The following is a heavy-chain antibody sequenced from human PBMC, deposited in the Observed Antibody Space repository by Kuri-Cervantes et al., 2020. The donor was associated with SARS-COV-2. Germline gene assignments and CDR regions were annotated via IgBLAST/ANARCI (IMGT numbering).Heavy chain of an antibody. Sequence: SETLSLTCTVSGGSISSYYWSWIRQPPGKGLEWIGYIYYSGSTNYNPSLKSRVTISVDTSKNQFSLKLSSVTAADTAVYYCARQGLGYCSGGSCYNAFDNWGQGTMVTVSS. J-gene: IGHJ3*02. CDR1: GGSISSYY. CDR2: IYYSGST. V-gene: IGHV4-59*08. CDR3: ARQGLGYCSGGSCYNAFDN. D-gene: IGHD2-15*01.